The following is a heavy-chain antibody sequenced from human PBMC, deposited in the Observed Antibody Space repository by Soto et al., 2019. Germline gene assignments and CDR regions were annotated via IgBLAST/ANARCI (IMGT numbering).Heavy chain of an antibody. CDR1: GYTFTSYG. Sequence: GASVKVSCKASGYTFTSYGISWVRQAPGQGLEWMGWISAYNGNTNYAQKLQGRVTMTTDTSTSTAYMELRSLRSDDTAVYYCAREGRQWPRRGYYYYGMDVWGQGTTVTVSS. V-gene: IGHV1-18*01. CDR2: ISAYNGNT. J-gene: IGHJ6*02. CDR3: AREGRQWPRRGYYYYGMDV. D-gene: IGHD6-19*01.